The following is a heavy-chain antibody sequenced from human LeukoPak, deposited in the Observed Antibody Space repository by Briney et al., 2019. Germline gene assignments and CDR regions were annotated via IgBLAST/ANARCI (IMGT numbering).Heavy chain of an antibody. CDR1: GFTFSSYA. CDR2: ISSSGSTI. J-gene: IGHJ6*02. D-gene: IGHD3-9*01. Sequence: GGSLRLSCAASGFTFSSYAMSWVRQAPGKGLEWVSYISSSGSTIYYADSVKGRFTISRDNAKNSLYLQMNSLRAEDTAVYYCARDLQKTGCRKCGYGMDVWGQGTTVTVSS. V-gene: IGHV3-48*04. CDR3: ARDLQKTGCRKCGYGMDV.